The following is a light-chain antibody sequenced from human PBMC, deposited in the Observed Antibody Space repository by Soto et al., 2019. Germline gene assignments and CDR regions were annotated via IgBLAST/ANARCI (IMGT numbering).Light chain of an antibody. CDR1: SSDVGAYNF. J-gene: IGLJ1*01. V-gene: IGLV2-11*01. Sequence: QSALTQPHSVSGSPGQSVTISCTGSSSDVGAYNFASWYQQHPGAAPKLLIHDVNKRPPGVPDRFSASKSGNTASLTISGLQAEDEADYYCCSYAGEYKYVFGSGTKVTVL. CDR2: DVN. CDR3: CSYAGEYKYV.